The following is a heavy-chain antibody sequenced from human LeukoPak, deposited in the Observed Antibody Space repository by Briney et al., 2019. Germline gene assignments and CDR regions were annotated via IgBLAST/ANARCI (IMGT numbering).Heavy chain of an antibody. Sequence: GGSLRLSCAASGFTFSNYAMSWVRQTPGKGLDWVSAIGGDGYSTLYADSVKGRFTISRDNSKNTLFLQMNNLRAEDTAVYYCAKTYDSSGYSYWGQGTLVTVSS. CDR3: AKTYDSSGYSY. D-gene: IGHD3-22*01. J-gene: IGHJ4*02. CDR2: IGGDGYST. CDR1: GFTFSNYA. V-gene: IGHV3-23*01.